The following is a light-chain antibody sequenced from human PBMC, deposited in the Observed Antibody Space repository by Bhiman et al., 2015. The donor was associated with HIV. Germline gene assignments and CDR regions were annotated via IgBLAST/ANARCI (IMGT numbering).Light chain of an antibody. CDR1: KLGEQY. Sequence: YELTQPPSVSVYPGQTASITCSGDKLGEQYVCWYQQKPGQSPVLVIYQDNKRPSGIPERFSGSNSGNTATLTISGTQATDEADYYCQAWDSSTEVFGTGTKVTVL. CDR3: QAWDSSTEV. J-gene: IGLJ1*01. CDR2: QDN. V-gene: IGLV3-1*01.